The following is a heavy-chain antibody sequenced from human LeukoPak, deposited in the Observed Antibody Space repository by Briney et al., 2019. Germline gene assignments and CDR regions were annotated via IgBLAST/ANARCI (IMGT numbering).Heavy chain of an antibody. Sequence: PSETLSLTCTVSSGSISNGAYYWSWIRQHPGKGLEWIGYIYYSGSTNYNPSLKSRVTISVDTSKNQFSLKLSSVTAADTAVYYCARGGSSGWSDYWGQGTLVTVSS. CDR3: ARGGSSGWSDY. CDR1: SGSISNGAYY. V-gene: IGHV4-61*08. CDR2: IYYSGST. J-gene: IGHJ4*02. D-gene: IGHD6-19*01.